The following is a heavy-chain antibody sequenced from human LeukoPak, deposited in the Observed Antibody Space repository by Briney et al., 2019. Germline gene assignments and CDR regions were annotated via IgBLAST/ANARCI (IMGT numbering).Heavy chain of an antibody. D-gene: IGHD6-13*01. J-gene: IGHJ4*02. Sequence: PGGSLRLSCAASGFSFSSYWMHWVRQAPAKGLVWVSRINPDGSGTTYADSVQGRFTISRDNAKNTLYLQMNSLRAEDTAVYYCAKGVSSWCYFDYWGQGTLVTVSS. V-gene: IGHV3-74*01. CDR3: AKGVSSWCYFDY. CDR2: INPDGSGT. CDR1: GFSFSSYW.